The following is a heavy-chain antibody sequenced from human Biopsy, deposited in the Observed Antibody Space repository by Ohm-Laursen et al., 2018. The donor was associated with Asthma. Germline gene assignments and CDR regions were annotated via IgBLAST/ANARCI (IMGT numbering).Heavy chain of an antibody. CDR1: GGSVSTGSYY. Sequence: SETLSLTCTVSGGSVSTGSYYWSWIRQPPGKRLEWLGYIYYTGSDNYNPSLKSRVTISVDTSKNQFSLRLNSVTAADTAVYYCARGPNYHGSGRAPIGMDVWGQGATVTVSS. CDR2: IYYTGSD. V-gene: IGHV4-61*01. CDR3: ARGPNYHGSGRAPIGMDV. J-gene: IGHJ6*02. D-gene: IGHD3-10*01.